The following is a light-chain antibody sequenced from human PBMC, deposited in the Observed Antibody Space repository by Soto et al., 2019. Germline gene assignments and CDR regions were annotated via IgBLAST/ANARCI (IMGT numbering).Light chain of an antibody. CDR2: GAS. V-gene: IGKV3-20*01. Sequence: EIVLTQSPGTLSLSPGERATLSCRASQSVSSSYLAWYQQEPGQAPRLLIYGASTRATGVPDRFSGSGSGTDFTLTISRLEPEDFAIYYCQQYAGLPYTFGQGTKLEIK. J-gene: IGKJ2*01. CDR3: QQYAGLPYT. CDR1: QSVSSSY.